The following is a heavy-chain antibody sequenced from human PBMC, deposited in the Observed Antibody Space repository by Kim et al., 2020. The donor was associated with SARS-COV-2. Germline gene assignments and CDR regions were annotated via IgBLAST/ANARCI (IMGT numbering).Heavy chain of an antibody. CDR1: GGSISSYY. D-gene: IGHD6-19*01. CDR3: ARVPRIAVAGRVPDYYYYYGMDV. CDR2: IYYSGST. J-gene: IGHJ6*02. V-gene: IGHV4-59*01. Sequence: SETLSLTCTVSGGSISSYYWSWIRQPPGKGLEWIGYIYYSGSTNYNPSLKSRVTISVDTSKNQFSLKLSSVTAADTAVYYCARVPRIAVAGRVPDYYYYYGMDVWGQGTTVTVSS.